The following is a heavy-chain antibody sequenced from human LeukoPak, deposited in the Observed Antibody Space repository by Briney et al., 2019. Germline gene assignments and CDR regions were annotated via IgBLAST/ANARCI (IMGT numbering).Heavy chain of an antibody. CDR2: IRYDGSNK. CDR3: AKGPLPDFWSGYWEGFDY. Sequence: QRGESLKISCAASGFIFSSYGMHWVRQAPGKGLEWVAFIRYDGSNKYYADSVKGRFTISRDNSKNTLYLQMNSLRAEDTAVYYCAKGPLPDFWSGYWEGFDYWGQGTLVTVSS. D-gene: IGHD3-3*01. J-gene: IGHJ4*02. CDR1: GFIFSSYG. V-gene: IGHV3-30*02.